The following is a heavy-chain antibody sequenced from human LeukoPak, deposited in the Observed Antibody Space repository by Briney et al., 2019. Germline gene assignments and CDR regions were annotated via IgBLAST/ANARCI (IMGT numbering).Heavy chain of an antibody. Sequence: SETLSLTCTVSGGSISSYYWSWIRQPPGKGLEWIGYIYYSGSTNYNPSLKSRVTISVDTSKNQFSLRLSSVTAADTAVYYCASGLVSGSFDIWGQGTMVTVSS. V-gene: IGHV4-59*08. CDR3: ASGLVSGSFDI. CDR1: GGSISSYY. J-gene: IGHJ3*02. CDR2: IYYSGST. D-gene: IGHD3/OR15-3a*01.